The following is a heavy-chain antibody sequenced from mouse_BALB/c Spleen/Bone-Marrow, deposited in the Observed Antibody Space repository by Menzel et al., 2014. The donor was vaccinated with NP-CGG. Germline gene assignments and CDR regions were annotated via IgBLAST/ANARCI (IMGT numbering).Heavy chain of an antibody. V-gene: IGHV1S81*02. CDR3: ARRYYGSSYLLDY. CDR2: INPSNGRT. J-gene: IGHJ2*01. CDR1: GYTFTSYW. D-gene: IGHD1-1*01. Sequence: QVHVKQSGAELVKPGASVKLSRKASGYTFTSYWMHWVKQRPGQGLDWIGEINPSNGRTNYNEKFRSKAALTVDKSSSTGYMQLSSLTSEDSAVYYCARRYYGSSYLLDYWGLGTPLTGSS.